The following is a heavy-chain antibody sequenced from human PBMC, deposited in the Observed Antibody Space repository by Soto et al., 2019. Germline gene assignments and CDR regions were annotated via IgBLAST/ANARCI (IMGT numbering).Heavy chain of an antibody. CDR3: ARAVPANFAS. V-gene: IGHV3-23*01. CDR2: INSAGYNS. CDR1: GFTFSDYG. D-gene: IGHD2-2*01. Sequence: GGSLRLSCAASGFTFSDYGMSWVCQAPGKGLEWVSGINSAGYNSYYAGSVGGRFTISRDNSKNTVYLQMKSLSAEDTAVYYCARAVPANFASRGRGTLVTV. J-gene: IGHJ4*02.